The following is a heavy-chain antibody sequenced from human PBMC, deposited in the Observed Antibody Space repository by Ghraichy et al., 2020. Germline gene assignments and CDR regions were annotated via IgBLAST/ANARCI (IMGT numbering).Heavy chain of an antibody. J-gene: IGHJ4*02. Sequence: SQTLSLTCAVYGGSFSGYYWSWIRQPPGKGLEWIGEINHSGSTNYNPSLKSRVTISVDTSKNQFSLKLSPVTATDTAGYYCARAEKTYSSSSPSFNPQRDRRRLNFDYWGQGTLVTVSS. CDR2: INHSGST. D-gene: IGHD6-6*01. V-gene: IGHV4-34*01. CDR1: GGSFSGYY. CDR3: ARAEKTYSSSSPSFNPQRDRRRLNFDY.